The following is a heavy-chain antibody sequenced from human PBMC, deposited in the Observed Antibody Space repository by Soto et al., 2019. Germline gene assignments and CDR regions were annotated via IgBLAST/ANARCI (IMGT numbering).Heavy chain of an antibody. CDR3: ARGWGRIFDS. J-gene: IGHJ4*02. CDR2: INHSGST. CDR1: GGSFSGYY. Sequence: QVQLQQWGAGLLKPSETLSLTCAVYGGSFSGYYWNWIRQPPGKGLEWIGEINHSGSTNYNPSLKSLVTLSVDTSKNQFALKLISVTAAYTAVYYCARGWGRIFDSWGQGTLVTVSS. D-gene: IGHD7-27*01. V-gene: IGHV4-34*01.